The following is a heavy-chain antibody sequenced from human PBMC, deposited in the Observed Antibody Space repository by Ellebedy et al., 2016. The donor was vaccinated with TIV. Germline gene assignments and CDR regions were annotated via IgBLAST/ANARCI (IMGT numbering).Heavy chain of an antibody. CDR2: FYTSGST. D-gene: IGHD2-2*01. V-gene: IGHV4-4*07. Sequence: MPSETLSLTCTVYGGSISRYYLSLVPWPNGKGLEWIGRFYTSGSTNYNASRKGRVTMSVDTSKNQFSLKLSSVTAADTAVYYSAAGWVPAAPLQPWGQGTLVTVSS. J-gene: IGHJ5*02. CDR1: GGSISRYY. CDR3: AAGWVPAAPLQP.